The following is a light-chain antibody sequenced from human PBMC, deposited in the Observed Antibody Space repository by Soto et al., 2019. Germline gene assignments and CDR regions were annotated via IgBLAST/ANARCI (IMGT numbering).Light chain of an antibody. CDR3: QHRTNWPRT. CDR1: QSVGTF. J-gene: IGKJ2*01. CDR2: DTS. V-gene: IGKV3-11*01. Sequence: EVVLTQSPVTLSLSPGERATLSCRASQSVGTFLAWYQQKPGQAPRLIIYDTSNRAIGIPARLRGTGSGTDFALTISSVEPEDFAVYFSQHRTNWPRTFGQGTKLDIK.